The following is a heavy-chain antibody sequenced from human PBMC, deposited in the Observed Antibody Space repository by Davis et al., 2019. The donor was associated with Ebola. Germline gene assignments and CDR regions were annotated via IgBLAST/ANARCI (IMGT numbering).Heavy chain of an antibody. V-gene: IGHV1-18*04. CDR3: ARARGVGATAIAGFDP. Sequence: ASVKVSCKASAYTFRRYGSTWVRQAPGQGLEWMGWTTIYNGDTKYAQNLQGRVTMTTDTSTNTAYMELRSLRSDDTAVYYCARARGVGATAIAGFDPWGQGTLVTVSS. CDR2: TTIYNGDT. CDR1: AYTFRRYG. J-gene: IGHJ5*02. D-gene: IGHD1-26*01.